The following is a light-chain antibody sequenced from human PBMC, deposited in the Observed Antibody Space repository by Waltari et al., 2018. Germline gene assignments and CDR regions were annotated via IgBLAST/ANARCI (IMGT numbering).Light chain of an antibody. V-gene: IGKV2D-29*01. CDR3: MQSIQLSIT. J-gene: IGKJ5*01. CDR1: QSLLHSDGKTY. Sequence: DIVMTQTPLSLSVTPGQPASISCKSSQSLLHSDGKTYLYLYLQKPGQAPPLLIYKVSKPVSGVPDRFKCSRSGTDFTLKISRVEAEDCGVYYCMQSIQLSITFGQGTRLEIK. CDR2: KVS.